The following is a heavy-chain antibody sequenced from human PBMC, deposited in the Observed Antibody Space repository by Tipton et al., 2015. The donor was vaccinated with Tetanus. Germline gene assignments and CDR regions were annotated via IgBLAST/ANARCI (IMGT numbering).Heavy chain of an antibody. J-gene: IGHJ2*01. D-gene: IGHD5-12*01. V-gene: IGHV4-4*07. CDR1: GGSVSSYY. Sequence: TLSLTCTVSGGSVSSYYWTWFRQPPGKRLEWIGFVSSSGNSNYSPSLTGRVSMSLDTSKQQFSLSLTSATAADTAVYYCVRAKLRRGFSGYLYYDLWGRGTLVTVSS. CDR3: VRAKLRRGFSGYLYYDL. CDR2: VSSSGNS.